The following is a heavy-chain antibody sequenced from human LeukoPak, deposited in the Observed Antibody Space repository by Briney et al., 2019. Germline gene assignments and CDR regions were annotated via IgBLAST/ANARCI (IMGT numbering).Heavy chain of an antibody. CDR1: GYTLTELS. J-gene: IGHJ4*02. Sequence: GASVKVSCKVSGYTLTELSMHWVRQAPGQGLEWMGRIIPIFGTANYAQKFQGRVTITTDESTGTAYMELSSLRSEDTAVYYCARDRIRWYLDYWGQGTLVTVSS. CDR3: ARDRIRWYLDY. CDR2: IIPIFGTA. D-gene: IGHD4-23*01. V-gene: IGHV1-69*05.